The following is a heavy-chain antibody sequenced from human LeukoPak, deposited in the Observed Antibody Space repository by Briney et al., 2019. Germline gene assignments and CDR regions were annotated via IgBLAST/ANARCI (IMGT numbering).Heavy chain of an antibody. D-gene: IGHD4-17*01. J-gene: IGHJ4*02. V-gene: IGHV4-34*01. Sequence: PSETLSLTCNVSGGSITSYYWSWIRQPPGKGLEWIGEINHSGSANYNPFLKSRVTISLDTSKNQFSLKLSSVTAADTAVYYCARGQGTVTTHWGQGTLVTVSS. CDR3: ARGQGTVTTH. CDR1: GGSITSYY. CDR2: INHSGSA.